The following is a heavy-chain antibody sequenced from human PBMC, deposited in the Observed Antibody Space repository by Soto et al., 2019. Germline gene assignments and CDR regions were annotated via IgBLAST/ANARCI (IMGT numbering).Heavy chain of an antibody. J-gene: IGHJ4*02. Sequence: GGSLRLSCAASGFTFDDYTMHWVRQAPGKGLEWVSLISWDGGSTNYADSVKGRFTISRDNSKNSLYLQMNSLRTEDTALYYCAKGIDGFINYWGQGTLVTVSS. CDR1: GFTFDDYT. CDR3: AKGIDGFINY. CDR2: ISWDGGST. V-gene: IGHV3-43*01. D-gene: IGHD2-15*01.